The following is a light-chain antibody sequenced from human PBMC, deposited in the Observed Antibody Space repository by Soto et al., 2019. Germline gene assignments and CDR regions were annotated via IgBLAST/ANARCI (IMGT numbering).Light chain of an antibody. CDR2: DAT. V-gene: IGKV3-15*01. J-gene: IGKJ1*01. CDR1: QSVSSN. CDR3: QQYNNWWT. Sequence: EIVMTQSPATLSVSPGERATLSCRASQSVSSNLAWYQQKPGQAPRLLIYDATTRATGMPARFSGSGSGTEFTLTISSLQSEEFAVYYWQQYNNWWTFGQGTKGEIK.